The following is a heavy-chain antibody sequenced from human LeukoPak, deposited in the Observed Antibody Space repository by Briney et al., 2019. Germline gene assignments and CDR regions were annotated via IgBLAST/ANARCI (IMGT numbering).Heavy chain of an antibody. J-gene: IGHJ3*02. CDR2: VSHSGAT. D-gene: IGHD3-16*01. CDR3: ARGLVWRFLFDSRRDSFDI. CDR1: GGSFSDYQ. Sequence: TSETLSLTCAVSGGSFSDYQWNWIRQSPGKGLEWLGEVSHSGATTYSPSLKSRVTISVDTSKNQFSLKLQSVTAADTGVYYCARGLVWRFLFDSRRDSFDIWGQGTTITVSS. V-gene: IGHV4-34*01.